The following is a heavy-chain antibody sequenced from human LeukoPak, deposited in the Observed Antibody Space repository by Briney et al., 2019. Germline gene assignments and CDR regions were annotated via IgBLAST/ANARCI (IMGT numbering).Heavy chain of an antibody. J-gene: IGHJ4*02. CDR2: ISYDESNK. Sequence: GRSLRLSCAASGFTFSSYAMHWVRPAPDKGREWVAVISYDESNKYYADSAKGRFTISRDNSKNTLYLQMNSLRAEDTAVDYCARRWQFDYWGQGTLVTVSS. CDR1: GFTFSSYA. D-gene: IGHD2-15*01. V-gene: IGHV3-30*04. CDR3: ARRWQFDY.